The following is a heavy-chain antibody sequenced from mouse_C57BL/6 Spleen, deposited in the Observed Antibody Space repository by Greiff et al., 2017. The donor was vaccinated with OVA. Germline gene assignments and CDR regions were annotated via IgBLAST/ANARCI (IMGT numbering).Heavy chain of an antibody. D-gene: IGHD2-4*01. CDR3: TRERYDYDGRGYYYAMDY. V-gene: IGHV5-9-1*02. J-gene: IGHJ4*01. CDR1: GFTFSSYA. Sequence: EVKVVESGEGLVKPGGSLKLSCAASGFTFSSYAMSWVRQTPEKRLEWVAYISSGGDYIYYADTVKGRFTISRDNARNTLYLQMSSLKSEDTAMYYCTRERYDYDGRGYYYAMDYWGQGTSVTVSS. CDR2: ISSGGDYI.